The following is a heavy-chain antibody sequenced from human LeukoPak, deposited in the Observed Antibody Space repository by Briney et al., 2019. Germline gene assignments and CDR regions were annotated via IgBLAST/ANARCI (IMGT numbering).Heavy chain of an antibody. CDR2: INHSGST. CDR3: ARVDKNGRTTFDY. CDR1: GGSFSACY. V-gene: IGHV4-34*01. J-gene: IGHJ4*01. D-gene: IGHD2/OR15-2a*01. Sequence: AETLSLTCAGYGGSFSACYWRWIRQPPGKGLEWIGEINHSGSTNYNPSLKRRVIISVDTSKNQPSLKLRSVPPADTAVYYCARVDKNGRTTFDYWGHGTLVTVSS.